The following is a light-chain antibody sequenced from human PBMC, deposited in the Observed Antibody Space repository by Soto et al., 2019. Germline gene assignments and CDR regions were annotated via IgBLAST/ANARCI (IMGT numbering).Light chain of an antibody. Sequence: QSALTQPASVSGSPGQSITISCTGTSGDVGGYNSVSWYQQHPGKAPKLMIYDVSNRPSGVSNRFSGSKSGNTASLTISGLQAEDEADYYCSAYTSSSTLVFGGGTKLNVL. V-gene: IGLV2-14*01. CDR1: SGDVGGYNS. CDR2: DVS. J-gene: IGLJ3*02. CDR3: SAYTSSSTLV.